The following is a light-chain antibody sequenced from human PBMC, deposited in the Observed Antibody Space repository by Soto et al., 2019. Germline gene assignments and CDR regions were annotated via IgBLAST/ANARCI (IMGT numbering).Light chain of an antibody. CDR1: SSDIGAYDY. CDR3: FSFKTTSTHV. CDR2: EVN. Sequence: QSALTQPASLSGSPGQSITISCTGTSSDIGAYDYVSWFQQHPGKAPKLMISEVNNRPSGVSNRFSGSKSANTAYLTISGRRVEEEAEYFCFSFKTTSTHVLGTGTKVTVL. J-gene: IGLJ1*01. V-gene: IGLV2-14*01.